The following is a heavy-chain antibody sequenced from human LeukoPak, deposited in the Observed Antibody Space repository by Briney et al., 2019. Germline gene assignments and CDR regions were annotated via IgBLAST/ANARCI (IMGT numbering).Heavy chain of an antibody. Sequence: PGGSLRLSCAASAFTFSSYAMSWVRQAPGKGLEWVSCIYGADTIYYADFVKDRFTISRDSNRNILYLQMNILRADDTAVYYCARGARGAYFDYWGQGTLVTVSS. V-gene: IGHV3-66*01. CDR2: IYGADTI. CDR3: ARGARGAYFDY. J-gene: IGHJ4*02. CDR1: AFTFSSYA. D-gene: IGHD4/OR15-4a*01.